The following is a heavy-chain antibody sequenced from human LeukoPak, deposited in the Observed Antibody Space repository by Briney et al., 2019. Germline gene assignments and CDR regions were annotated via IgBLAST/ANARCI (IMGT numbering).Heavy chain of an antibody. CDR1: GYSFSDHN. J-gene: IGHJ5*01. CDR3: ARDREGLDS. Sequence: ASVKVSCKASGYSFSDHNMHWVRQAPGQGPEGMGWINPNSGDTTYAQKFQGRVTLTSDTSTSTAYMDLRRLTSDDTAVYYCARDREGLDSWGQGTLVTGSS. CDR2: INPNSGDT. V-gene: IGHV1-2*02.